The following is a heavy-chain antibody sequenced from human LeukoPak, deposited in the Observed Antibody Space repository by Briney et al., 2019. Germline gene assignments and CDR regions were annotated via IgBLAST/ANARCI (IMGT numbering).Heavy chain of an antibody. CDR2: ISGSTGST. CDR3: ARESSMIVEKYYFDY. J-gene: IGHJ4*02. CDR1: GFTFSSYA. Sequence: GGSLRLSCAASGFTFSSYAISWVRQAPGKGLEWVSGISGSTGSTYYVDSVEGRFTISRDNSKNTLYLQMNSLRAEDTAVYYCARESSMIVEKYYFDYWGQGTLVTVSS. D-gene: IGHD3-22*01. V-gene: IGHV3-23*01.